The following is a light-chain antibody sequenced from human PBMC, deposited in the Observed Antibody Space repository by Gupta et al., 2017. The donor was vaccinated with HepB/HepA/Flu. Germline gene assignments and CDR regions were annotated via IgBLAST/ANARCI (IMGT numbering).Light chain of an antibody. CDR1: SSDVGGDKY. J-gene: IGLJ2*01. CDR3: SSYTRSSTLV. Sequence: QSALIQHAALSGSPAQSFTISCCGTSSDVGGDKYVSWYQQHPGEAPKLMIYDVSDRPSGVSNRFSGSKSGNTASLTISGLQPEDEADYYCSSYTRSSTLVFGGGTKLTVL. CDR2: DVS. V-gene: IGLV2-14*03.